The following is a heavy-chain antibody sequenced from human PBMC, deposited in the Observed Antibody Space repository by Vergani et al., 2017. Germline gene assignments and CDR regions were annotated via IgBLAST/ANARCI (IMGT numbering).Heavy chain of an antibody. Sequence: EVQLMESGGGLVQPGGSLRLSCAASGFTFSNYWMSWVRQAPGKGLEWVANIKEDGSETFYVDSVMGRFTIPRDNAKNSLYLQMNSLRAEDTAVYFCARLGLTASRREAPVFDYWGQGTLATVSS. CDR1: GFTFSNYW. V-gene: IGHV3-7*01. CDR3: ARLGLTASRREAPVFDY. CDR2: IKEDGSET. J-gene: IGHJ4*02. D-gene: IGHD6-13*01.